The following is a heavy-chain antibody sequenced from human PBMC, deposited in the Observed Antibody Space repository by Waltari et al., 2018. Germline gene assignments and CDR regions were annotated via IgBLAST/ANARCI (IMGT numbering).Heavy chain of an antibody. Sequence: QLQLQESGPGLVKPSGTLSLTYTVSGDSMTSNNWWSWVRQPPEKGLEWIGQSHRSGRTNYNPSLESRVTISIDTANKQLSLKLTSTTAADTAVYYCARDRGRGLYLDSWGQGILVAVSP. CDR1: GDSMTSNNW. CDR2: SHRSGRT. D-gene: IGHD2-15*01. V-gene: IGHV4-4*02. J-gene: IGHJ4*02. CDR3: ARDRGRGLYLDS.